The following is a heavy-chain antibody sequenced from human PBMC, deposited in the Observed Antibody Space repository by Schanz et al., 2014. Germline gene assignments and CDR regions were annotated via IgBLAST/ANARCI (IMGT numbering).Heavy chain of an antibody. CDR1: GGSISSTFYY. V-gene: IGHV4-39*01. CDR2: ISYSGST. D-gene: IGHD3-9*01. Sequence: QLQLQESGPGLVKPSETLSLTCTVSGGSISSTFYYWGWIRQPPGKGLDWIGTISYSGSTYYNPSPKSRATISVDTPKTKFSRNLSSVTAADTAVYYCARQILIGAFDIWGQGTMVTVSS. J-gene: IGHJ3*02. CDR3: ARQILIGAFDI.